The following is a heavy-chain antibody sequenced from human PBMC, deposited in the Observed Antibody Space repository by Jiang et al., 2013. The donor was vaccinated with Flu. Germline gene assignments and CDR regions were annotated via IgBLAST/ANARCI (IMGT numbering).Heavy chain of an antibody. CDR1: GGSISSSSYY. Sequence: GPGLVKPSETLSLTCTVSGGSISSSSYYWGWIRQPPGKGLEWIGSIYYSGSTYYNPSLKSRVTISVDTSKNQFSLKLSSVTAADTAVYYCARHVPHTYYYDSSAPGWFDPWGQGTLVTVSS. V-gene: IGHV4-39*01. J-gene: IGHJ5*02. CDR3: ARHVPHTYYYDSSAPGWFDP. D-gene: IGHD3-22*01. CDR2: IYYSGST.